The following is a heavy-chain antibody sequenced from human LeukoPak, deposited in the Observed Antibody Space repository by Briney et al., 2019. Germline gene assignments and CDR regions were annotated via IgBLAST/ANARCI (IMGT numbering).Heavy chain of an antibody. Sequence: ASVKVSCKASGYTFTSYDINWVRQATGQGLEWMGWMNPNSGNTGYAQKFQGRVTMTRNTSISTAYMELSSLRSEDTAVYYCARADDSSGYLYYYYGMDVWGQGTTATVSS. V-gene: IGHV1-8*01. CDR2: MNPNSGNT. CDR1: GYTFTSYD. CDR3: ARADDSSGYLYYYYGMDV. J-gene: IGHJ6*02. D-gene: IGHD3-22*01.